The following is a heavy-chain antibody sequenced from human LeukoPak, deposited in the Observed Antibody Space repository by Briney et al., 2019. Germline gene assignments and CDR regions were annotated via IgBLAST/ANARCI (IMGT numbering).Heavy chain of an antibody. CDR2: ISSNGGST. CDR3: ARGLVVVPAAIAY. J-gene: IGHJ4*02. CDR1: GFTFSSYA. Sequence: GGSLRLSCAASGFTFSSYAMHWVRQPPGRGLEYVSAISSNGGSTYYTNSVKGRFTISIDNSTNTLYLQMGSLRAEYMAVYYCARGLVVVPAAIAYWGQGTLVTVSS. D-gene: IGHD2-2*02. V-gene: IGHV3-64*01.